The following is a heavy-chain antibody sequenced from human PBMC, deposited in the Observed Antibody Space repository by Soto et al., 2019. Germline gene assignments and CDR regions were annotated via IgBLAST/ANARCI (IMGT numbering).Heavy chain of an antibody. J-gene: IGHJ3*02. CDR3: ASDVSPGSGPYYDAFDI. CDR2: RRQDESKK. D-gene: IGHD3-22*01. CDR1: GFTFSDYW. Sequence: EVQLVESGGGLVQPGESLRLSCSASGFTFSDYWMTWVRQAPGKGLEWVANRRQDESKKSYLESVRGRFTVSRDNARNLLYLQMDSLRAEDTALWYCASDVSPGSGPYYDAFDIWGQGTMVTVSS. V-gene: IGHV3-7*05.